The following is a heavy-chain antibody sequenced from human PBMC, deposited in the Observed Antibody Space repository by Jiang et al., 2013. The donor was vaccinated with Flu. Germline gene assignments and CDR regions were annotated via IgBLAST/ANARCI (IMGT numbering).Heavy chain of an antibody. Sequence: LLKPSETLSLTCAVYGGSFSGYYWSWIRQPPGKGLEWIGEINHSGSTNYNPSLKSRVTISVDTSKNQFSLKLSSVTAADTAVYYCARGSGRGGSCYVPWGQGTLVTVSS. V-gene: IGHV4-34*01. CDR1: GGSFSGYY. J-gene: IGHJ5*02. D-gene: IGHD2-15*01. CDR3: ARGSGRGGSCYVP. CDR2: INHSGST.